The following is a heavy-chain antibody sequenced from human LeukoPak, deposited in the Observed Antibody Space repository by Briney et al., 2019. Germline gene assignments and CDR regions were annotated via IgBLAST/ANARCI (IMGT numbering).Heavy chain of an antibody. CDR2: IYRGGDT. CDR3: ATRYCSSTSCYRGAFDI. V-gene: IGHV3-66*02. CDR1: GFAVSSNY. J-gene: IGHJ3*02. D-gene: IGHD2-2*01. Sequence: GGSLRLSCAASGFAVSSNYMSWVGQAPGKGLEWVSLIYRGGDTYYADSVKGRFTISRDNSKNTLYLQMDSLRAEDTAVYYCATRYCSSTSCYRGAFDIWGQGTMVTVSS.